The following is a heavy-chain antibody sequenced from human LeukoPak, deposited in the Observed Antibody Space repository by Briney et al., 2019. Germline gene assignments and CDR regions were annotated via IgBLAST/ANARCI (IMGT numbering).Heavy chain of an antibody. CDR1: GGSFSGYY. D-gene: IGHD1-26*01. Sequence: ETLSLTCAVYGGSFSGYYVSWVRQAPAKGLEWVSVIYSGGSTYYADSVKGRFTISRDNSKNTLYLQMNSLRAEDTAVYYCAREVVSGSFYYYYYMDVCGKGTTVTISS. CDR3: AREVVSGSFYYYYYMDV. CDR2: IYSGGST. J-gene: IGHJ6*03. V-gene: IGHV3-53*01.